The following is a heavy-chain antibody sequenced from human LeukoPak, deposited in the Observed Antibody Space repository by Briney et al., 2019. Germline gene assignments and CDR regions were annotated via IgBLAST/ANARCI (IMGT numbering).Heavy chain of an antibody. Sequence: SETLSLTCTVSGDSISSGGHYWNWIRQPPGKGLEWIGYIYHSGSTYYNPSLKTRVTISVDRSKNHFSLKLSSVTAADTAVYYCARSPGGGSSCYLDYWGQGTLVTVSA. CDR1: GDSISSGGHY. V-gene: IGHV4-30-2*01. J-gene: IGHJ4*02. D-gene: IGHD6-13*01. CDR2: IYHSGST. CDR3: ARSPGGGSSCYLDY.